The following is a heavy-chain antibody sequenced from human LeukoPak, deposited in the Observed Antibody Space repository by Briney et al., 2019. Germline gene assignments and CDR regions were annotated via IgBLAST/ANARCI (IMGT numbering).Heavy chain of an antibody. CDR3: ARGHVKMTGRGQRFYYFDY. Sequence: ASVKVSCKASGYTFTGYYMHWVRQAPGQGLEWMGWINPNSGGTNYAQKFQGRVTITRNTSICTAYMELSSLRSEDTAVYYCARGHVKMTGRGQRFYYFDYWGQGTLVTVSS. D-gene: IGHD3-3*01. J-gene: IGHJ4*02. CDR1: GYTFTGYY. CDR2: INPNSGGT. V-gene: IGHV1-2*02.